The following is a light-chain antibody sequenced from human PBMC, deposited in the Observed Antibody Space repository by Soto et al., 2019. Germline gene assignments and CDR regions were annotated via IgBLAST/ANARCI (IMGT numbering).Light chain of an antibody. Sequence: DIVMTQSPDSLAVSLGDRATINCKSSRSVLYSSNNKNYLAWYQHRPGQPPKVLIYWASARESGVPDRFSGSGSGTDFTLTISSLQAEDVAVYYCQQYYSVPFTFGPGTKVDIK. J-gene: IGKJ3*01. CDR2: WAS. CDR1: RSVLYSSNNKNY. CDR3: QQYYSVPFT. V-gene: IGKV4-1*01.